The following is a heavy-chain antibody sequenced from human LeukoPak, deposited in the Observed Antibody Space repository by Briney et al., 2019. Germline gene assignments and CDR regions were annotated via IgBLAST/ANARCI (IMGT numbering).Heavy chain of an antibody. CDR2: IKQDGSDK. CDR3: AKALRFLEWLRDYYMDV. Sequence: SGGSLRLSCAASGFTFSDYWMSWVRQAPGKGPEWVANIKQDGSDKYYVDSVKGRFTISRDNAKNALYLQMNSLRVEDTAVYYCAKALRFLEWLRDYYMDVWGKGTTVTVSS. V-gene: IGHV3-7*01. CDR1: GFTFSDYW. D-gene: IGHD3-3*01. J-gene: IGHJ6*03.